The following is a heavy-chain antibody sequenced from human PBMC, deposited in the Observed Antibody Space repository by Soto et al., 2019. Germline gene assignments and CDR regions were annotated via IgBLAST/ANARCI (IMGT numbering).Heavy chain of an antibody. Sequence: KSSETLSLTCAVSGYSISSGYYWGWIRQPPGRGLEWIGRIYHSGSTYYNPSLKSRVTISVDTSKNQFSLKLSSVTAADTAVYYCARRRGNYYDSSGYFPSYFDYWGQGTLVTVSS. CDR3: ARRRGNYYDSSGYFPSYFDY. J-gene: IGHJ4*02. CDR2: IYHSGST. CDR1: GYSISSGYY. D-gene: IGHD3-22*01. V-gene: IGHV4-38-2*01.